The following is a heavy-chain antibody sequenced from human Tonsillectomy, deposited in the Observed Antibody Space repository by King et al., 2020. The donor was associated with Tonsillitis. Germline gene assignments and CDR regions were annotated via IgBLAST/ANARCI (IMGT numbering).Heavy chain of an antibody. D-gene: IGHD3-16*02. Sequence: VQLVESGGGVVQPGGSLRLSCAASGFSFSSYGMHWVRQAPGKGLEWVSFIRYDGSNKYYAESVKGRFTISRDNSKNTLYLQMNSLRAEDTAVYYCAKDLPSGVWGSYRYTGAIDYWGQGTLVTVSS. CDR3: AKDLPSGVWGSYRYTGAIDY. CDR2: IRYDGSNK. CDR1: GFSFSSYG. V-gene: IGHV3-30*02. J-gene: IGHJ4*02.